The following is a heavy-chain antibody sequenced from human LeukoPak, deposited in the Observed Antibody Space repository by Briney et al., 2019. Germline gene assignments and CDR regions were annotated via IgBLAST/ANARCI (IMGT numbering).Heavy chain of an antibody. J-gene: IGHJ4*02. V-gene: IGHV4-4*02. Sequence: PSETLSLTCAVSGGSISSNNWWNWVRQPPGKGLEWIGYIYYSGSTNYNPSLKSRVTISVDTSKNQFSLKLSSVTAADTAVYYCARIPDKYYYGSGRLYYFDYWGQGTLVTVSS. D-gene: IGHD3-10*01. CDR3: ARIPDKYYYGSGRLYYFDY. CDR1: GGSISSNN. CDR2: IYYSGST.